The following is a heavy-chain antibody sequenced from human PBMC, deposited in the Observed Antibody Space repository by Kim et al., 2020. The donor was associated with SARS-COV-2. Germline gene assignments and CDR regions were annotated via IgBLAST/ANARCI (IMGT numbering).Heavy chain of an antibody. J-gene: IGHJ6*02. CDR3: ARDRGAAAHTYYYYYGMDV. Sequence: GGSLRLSCAASGFTFSSYSMNWVRQAPGKGLEWVSSISSSSSYIYYADSVKGRFTISRDNAKNSLYLQMNSLRAEDTAVYYCARDRGAAAHTYYYYYGMDVWGQGTTVTVSS. D-gene: IGHD6-13*01. CDR2: ISSSSSYI. CDR1: GFTFSSYS. V-gene: IGHV3-21*01.